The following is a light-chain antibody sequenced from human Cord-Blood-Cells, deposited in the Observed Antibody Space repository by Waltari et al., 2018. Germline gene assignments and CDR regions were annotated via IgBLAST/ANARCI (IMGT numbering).Light chain of an antibody. CDR3: QKYNSAPA. J-gene: IGKJ4*01. CDR1: QGISNY. CDR2: AAS. Sequence: LQMTQSPSSLSQSVGDRVTITCRASQGISNYLAWYQQKPGKVPKLLIYAASTLQSGVPSRFSGSGSGTDFTLTISSLQPEDVATYYCQKYNSAPAFGGGTKVEIK. V-gene: IGKV1-27*01.